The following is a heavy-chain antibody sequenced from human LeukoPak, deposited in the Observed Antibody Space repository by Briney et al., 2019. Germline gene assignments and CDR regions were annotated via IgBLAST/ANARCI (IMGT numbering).Heavy chain of an antibody. CDR2: ISSVSRT. CDR1: GFTFSTFA. J-gene: IGHJ4*02. CDR3: AKEVPGPGWYTVDY. Sequence: GGCLRLSCAASGFTFSTFALSWFRQAPGKGLEWVSAISSVSRTYYAGSVKGRFAISRDNSENTLFLHMNSLRSEDTAIYYCAKEVPGPGWYTVDYWGQGTLVTVSS. D-gene: IGHD6-19*01. V-gene: IGHV3-23*01.